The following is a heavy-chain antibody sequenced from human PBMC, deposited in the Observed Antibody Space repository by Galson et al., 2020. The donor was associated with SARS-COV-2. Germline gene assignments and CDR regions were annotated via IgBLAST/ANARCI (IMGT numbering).Heavy chain of an antibody. CDR1: GFTFSSYG. D-gene: IGHD3-22*01. V-gene: IGHV3-30*03. CDR2: ISYDGSNK. J-gene: IGHJ4*02. Sequence: QAGGSLRLSCVASGFTFSSYGMHWVRQAPGKGLEWVAVISYDGSNKYYADSVKGRFTISRDNSKNTLYLQMNSLRAEDTAVYYCASGFLGYYYDSNQGVWGQGTLVTVSS. CDR3: ASGFLGYYYDSNQGV.